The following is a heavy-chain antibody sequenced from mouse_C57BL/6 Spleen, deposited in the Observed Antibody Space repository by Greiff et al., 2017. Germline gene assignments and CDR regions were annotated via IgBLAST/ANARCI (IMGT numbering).Heavy chain of an antibody. D-gene: IGHD2-2*01. Sequence: EVQLQQSGPELVKPGASVQISCTASGYTFNDYYMNWVKQSHGKSLEWIGDINPNNGGTSYNQKFKGKATLTVDKSSSTAYMGLRSLTSEDSAGYYCARAPWFRFADWGQGTLVTVSA. CDR3: ARAPWFRFAD. J-gene: IGHJ3*01. V-gene: IGHV1-26*01. CDR2: INPNNGGT. CDR1: GYTFNDYY.